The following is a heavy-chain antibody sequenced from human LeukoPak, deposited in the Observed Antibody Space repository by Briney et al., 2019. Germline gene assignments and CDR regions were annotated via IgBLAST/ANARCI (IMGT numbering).Heavy chain of an antibody. CDR2: ISWNSGSI. D-gene: IGHD3-3*01. J-gene: IGHJ4*02. CDR1: GFTFSSYW. V-gene: IGHV3-9*01. CDR3: AKDLPGGQYDFWSGHWDY. Sequence: GGSLRLSCAASGFTFSSYWMSWVRQAPGKGLEWVSGISWNSGSIGYADSVKGRFTISRDNAKNSLYLQMNSLRAEDTAVYYCAKDLPGGQYDFWSGHWDYWGQGTLVTVSS.